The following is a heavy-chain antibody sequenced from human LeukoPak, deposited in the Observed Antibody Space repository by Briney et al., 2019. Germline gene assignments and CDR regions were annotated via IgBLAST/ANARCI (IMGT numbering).Heavy chain of an antibody. CDR3: ARELKLSYEISGLSL. J-gene: IGHJ4*02. Sequence: ASVKVSCKASGYTFANHDINWVRQATGQGLEWMGWMSPTSCNTGYAQKFQGRVTMTGDTSISTAYMEMSSLRSEDTAVYYCARELKLSYEISGLSLWGQGTLITVSS. D-gene: IGHD3-22*01. V-gene: IGHV1-8*01. CDR1: GYTFANHD. CDR2: MSPTSCNT.